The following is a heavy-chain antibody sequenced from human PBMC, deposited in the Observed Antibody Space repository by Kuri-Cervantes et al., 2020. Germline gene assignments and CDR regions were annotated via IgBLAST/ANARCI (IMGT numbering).Heavy chain of an antibody. Sequence: GESLKISCTASRFTFSNYWMHWVRQAPGRGLVWVSAINTDGITTIYADSVKGRFTISRDNAKNTLYLQMNSLRAEDTAVYYCATVGGLWGQGTLVTVSS. CDR3: ATVGGL. J-gene: IGHJ4*02. D-gene: IGHD3-10*01. V-gene: IGHV3-74*01. CDR2: INTDGITT. CDR1: RFTFSNYW.